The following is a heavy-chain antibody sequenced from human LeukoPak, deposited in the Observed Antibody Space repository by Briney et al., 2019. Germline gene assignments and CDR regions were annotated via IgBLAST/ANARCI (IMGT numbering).Heavy chain of an antibody. Sequence: SGTLSLTCAVSGGSISSSNWWSWVRQPPGKGLEWIGEIYHSGSTNYNPSLKSRVTISVDTSKNHFSLKLSSVTAADTAVYYCARDRGYSGYDYWGQGTLVTVSS. V-gene: IGHV4-4*02. J-gene: IGHJ4*02. D-gene: IGHD5-12*01. CDR2: IYHSGST. CDR3: ARDRGYSGYDY. CDR1: GGSISSSNW.